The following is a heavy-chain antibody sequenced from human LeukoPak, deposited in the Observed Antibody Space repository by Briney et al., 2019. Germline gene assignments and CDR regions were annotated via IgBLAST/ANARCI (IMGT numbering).Heavy chain of an antibody. Sequence: GGSLRLSCAASGFTFSSYAMSWVRQAPGKGLEWVSGISGSGGSTYYADSVKGRFTISRDNSKNTLYLQMNSLRAEDTAVYYCAKDDDDILTGSCIDYWGQGTLVTVSS. CDR2: ISGSGGST. CDR1: GFTFSSYA. J-gene: IGHJ4*02. D-gene: IGHD3-9*01. V-gene: IGHV3-23*01. CDR3: AKDDDDILTGSCIDY.